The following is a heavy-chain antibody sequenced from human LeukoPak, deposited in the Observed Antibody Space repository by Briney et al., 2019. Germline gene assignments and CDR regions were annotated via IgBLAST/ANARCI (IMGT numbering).Heavy chain of an antibody. J-gene: IGHJ4*02. D-gene: IGHD6-19*01. Sequence: GGSLRLSCAASGFTFSNYWMTWVRQAPGKGLEWVSSISGSNSYIFYADSVKGRFTVSRDNAKDSLYLQMNSLRAEDTAIYYCARGIYGSDYFDSWGQGTLVTVSS. V-gene: IGHV3-21*04. CDR2: ISGSNSYI. CDR1: GFTFSNYW. CDR3: ARGIYGSDYFDS.